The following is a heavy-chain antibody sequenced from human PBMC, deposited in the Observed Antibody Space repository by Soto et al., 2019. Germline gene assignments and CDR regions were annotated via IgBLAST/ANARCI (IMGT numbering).Heavy chain of an antibody. J-gene: IGHJ5*02. CDR2: ISAYNGNT. CDR3: ARDKVSSTHNWFEP. V-gene: IGHV1-18*01. Sequence: ASVKVSCKASGYTFTSYGISWVRQAPGQGLEWMGWISAYNGNTNYAQKLQGRVTMTTDTSTSTAYMELRSLRSDDTAVYYCARDKVSSTHNWFEPWGQGTLVTVSS. CDR1: GYTFTSYG. D-gene: IGHD2-2*01.